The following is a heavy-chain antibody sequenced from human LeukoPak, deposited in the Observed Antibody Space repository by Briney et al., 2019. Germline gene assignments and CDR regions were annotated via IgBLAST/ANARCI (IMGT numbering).Heavy chain of an antibody. CDR3: ARGGYCTNGVCYHPYGMDV. Sequence: ASVKVSCKASGYTFTNYAIHWVRQAPGQRLEWMGWSNAGNGNTKYSQEFQGRVTITRDTSASTAYLELSSLRSEDMAVYYCARGGYCTNGVCYHPYGMDVWGQGTTVTVSS. J-gene: IGHJ6*02. D-gene: IGHD2-8*01. CDR2: SNAGNGNT. CDR1: GYTFTNYA. V-gene: IGHV1-3*02.